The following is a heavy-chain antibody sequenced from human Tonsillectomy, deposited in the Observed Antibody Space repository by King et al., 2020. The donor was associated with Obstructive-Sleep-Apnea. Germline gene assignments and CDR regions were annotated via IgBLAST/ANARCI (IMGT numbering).Heavy chain of an antibody. J-gene: IGHJ4*02. CDR1: GFTFSSYA. Sequence: QLVESGGGLVQPGGSLRLSCAASGFTFSSYAMSWVRQAPGKGLEWVSAISGIGGSTSYASSLKGRFTITRDNSKNTLYLQKNSLRAEDTAVYYCAKGDIVATNPYYFDYWGQGTLVTVSS. CDR2: ISGIGGST. CDR3: AKGDIVATNPYYFDY. V-gene: IGHV3-23*04. D-gene: IGHD5-12*01.